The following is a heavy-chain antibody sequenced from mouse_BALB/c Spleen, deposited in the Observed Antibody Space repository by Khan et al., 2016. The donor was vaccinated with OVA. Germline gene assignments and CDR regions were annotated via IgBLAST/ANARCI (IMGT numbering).Heavy chain of an antibody. CDR3: ARAYYGNYREAKDY. D-gene: IGHD2-10*01. CDR1: GFSLTGYG. V-gene: IGHV2-6-7*01. CDR2: IWGDGST. Sequence: QVQLKESGPGLVAPSQSLSITCTVSGFSLTGYGVNWVRQPPGKGLEWLGMIWGDGSTDYNSALKSRLSISKDNSKSQVFLKMNSLQTDDKARYYCARAYYGNYREAKDYWGQGTSVTVSS. J-gene: IGHJ4*01.